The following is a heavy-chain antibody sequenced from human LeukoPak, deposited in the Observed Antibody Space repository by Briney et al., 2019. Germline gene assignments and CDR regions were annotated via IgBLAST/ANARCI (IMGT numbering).Heavy chain of an antibody. D-gene: IGHD3-9*01. V-gene: IGHV1-8*01. CDR1: GYTFTSSD. Sequence: ASVKVSCKASGYTFTSSDINWVRQATGQGLEWMGWMNPNSGNTGYAQKFQGRVTMTRNTSISTAYMELSSPRSEDTAVYYCARGRGSYDILTGYYTNFDYWGQGTLVTVSS. J-gene: IGHJ4*02. CDR2: MNPNSGNT. CDR3: ARGRGSYDILTGYYTNFDY.